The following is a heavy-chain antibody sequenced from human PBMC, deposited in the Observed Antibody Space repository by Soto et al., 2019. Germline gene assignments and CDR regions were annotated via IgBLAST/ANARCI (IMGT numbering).Heavy chain of an antibody. V-gene: IGHV6-1*01. CDR2: TYYRSKWYN. CDR3: AREEQYLVRDYYYMDV. CDR1: GDSVSSNSAA. D-gene: IGHD3-10*02. J-gene: IGHJ6*03. Sequence: SPTLSLTCAISGDSVSSNSAAWNWIRQSPSRGLEWLGRTYYRSKWYNDYAVSVKSRITINPDTSKNQFSLQLNSVTPEDTAVYYCAREEQYLVRDYYYMDVWGKGTTVTVSS.